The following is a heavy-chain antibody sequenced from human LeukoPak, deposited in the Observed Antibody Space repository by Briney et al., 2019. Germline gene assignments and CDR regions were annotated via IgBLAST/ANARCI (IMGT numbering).Heavy chain of an antibody. CDR3: ARRRSIYNYYYSYYMDV. CDR2: INHSGST. Sequence: SETLSLTCAVYGGSFSGYYWSWLRQPPGKGLEWSGEINHSGSTNYNPSLKSRVTISVDTSKNQFSLKLSSVTAADTAVYYCARRRSIYNYYYSYYMDVWGKGTTVTVSS. CDR1: GGSFSGYY. D-gene: IGHD2-2*01. J-gene: IGHJ6*03. V-gene: IGHV4-34*01.